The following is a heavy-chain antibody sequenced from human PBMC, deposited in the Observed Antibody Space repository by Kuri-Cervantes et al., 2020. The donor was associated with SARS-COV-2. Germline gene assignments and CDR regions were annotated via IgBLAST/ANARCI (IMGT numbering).Heavy chain of an antibody. J-gene: IGHJ4*02. Sequence: GESLKISCTASGFTFGDYAMSWVRQAPGKGLEWVGFIRSKAYGGTTEYAASVKGRFTISRDDSKSIAYLQMNSLKTEDTAVYYCTSRRSSGYYYPEHFDYWGQGTRGTESS. CDR2: IRSKAYGGTT. V-gene: IGHV3-49*04. CDR1: GFTFGDYA. D-gene: IGHD3-22*01. CDR3: TSRRSSGYYYPEHFDY.